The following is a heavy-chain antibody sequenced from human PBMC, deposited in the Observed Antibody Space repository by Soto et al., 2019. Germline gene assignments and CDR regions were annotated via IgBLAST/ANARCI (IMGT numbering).Heavy chain of an antibody. CDR1: GGYFNDNY. Sequence: QVQLQQWGAGLLKPSETLSLSCAVYGGYFNDNYYTWFRQPPGKGLEWIGEISRSGTTKYIPSLKSRASISFDTSKTQVSLKVTSVTGADTAVYYFATSLWFGTQVELWGQGALVTVSS. V-gene: IGHV4-34*01. CDR3: ATSLWFGTQVEL. CDR2: ISRSGTT. D-gene: IGHD3-10*01. J-gene: IGHJ5*02.